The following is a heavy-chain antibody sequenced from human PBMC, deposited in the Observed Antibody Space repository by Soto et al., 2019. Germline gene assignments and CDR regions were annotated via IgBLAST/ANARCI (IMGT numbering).Heavy chain of an antibody. J-gene: IGHJ6*02. V-gene: IGHV4-4*02. D-gene: IGHD3-22*01. CDR3: ARDPVGDSSGYYPLGAGDV. Sequence: PSETLSLTCAVSGGSIISSNCLSWFRHPPGEVLEWIGEIYHSGSTNYNPSLKSRVTISVDKSKNQFSLKLSSVTAADTAVYYCARDPVGDSSGYYPLGAGDVWGQGTTVTVSS. CDR1: GGSIISSNC. CDR2: IYHSGST.